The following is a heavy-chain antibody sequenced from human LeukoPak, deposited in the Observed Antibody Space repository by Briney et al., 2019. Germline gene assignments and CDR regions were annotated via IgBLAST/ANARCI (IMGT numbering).Heavy chain of an antibody. CDR2: IYYSGST. J-gene: IGHJ5*02. CDR1: GGSISSSSYY. D-gene: IGHD2-21*02. V-gene: IGHV4-39*07. CDR3: ASVVVTVLNWFDP. Sequence: PSETLSLTCTVSGGSISSSSYYWGWIRQPPGKGLEWIGSIYYSGSTYYNPSLKSRVTISVDTSKNQFSLKLTSVTAADTAVYYCASVVVTVLNWFDPWGQGALVTVSS.